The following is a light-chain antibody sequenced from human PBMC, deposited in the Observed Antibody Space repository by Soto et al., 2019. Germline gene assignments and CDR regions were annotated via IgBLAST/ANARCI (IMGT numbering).Light chain of an antibody. J-gene: IGKJ1*01. CDR3: QHYDISSWT. Sequence: ELVLTQSPGTLSLSPGERATLSCRASRGVSSGYLAWYQQKPGQVPRPLIYAASNRATGIPGRFSGSGFGTDFTLTISRLEPEDFAVYYCQHYDISSWTFGQGTKVDIK. V-gene: IGKV3-20*01. CDR2: AAS. CDR1: RGVSSGY.